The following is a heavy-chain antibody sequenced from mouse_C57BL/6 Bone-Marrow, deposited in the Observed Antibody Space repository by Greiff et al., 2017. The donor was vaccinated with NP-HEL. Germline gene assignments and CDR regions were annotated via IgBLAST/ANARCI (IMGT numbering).Heavy chain of an antibody. V-gene: IGHV5-17*01. CDR1: GFTFSDYG. J-gene: IGHJ3*01. CDR3: ARRELPEGFAY. CDR2: ISSGSSTI. Sequence: EVKVVESGGGLVKPGGSPKLSCAASGFTFSDYGMHWVRQAPEKGLEWVAYISSGSSTIYYADTVKGRFTISRDNAKNTLFLQMTSLRSEDTAMYYCARRELPEGFAYWGQGTLVTVSA.